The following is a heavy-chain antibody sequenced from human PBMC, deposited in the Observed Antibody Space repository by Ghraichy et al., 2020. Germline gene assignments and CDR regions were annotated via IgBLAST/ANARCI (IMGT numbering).Heavy chain of an antibody. CDR1: GFTFSDYW. D-gene: IGHD5-12*01. J-gene: IGHJ6*02. V-gene: IGHV3-7*01. Sequence: GGSLRLSCAASGFTFSDYWMNWVRQAPGKGLEWVASMHQDGSDQYYVDSMKGRFTISRDNAKNSLYLQINSLRVEDTAVYYSARGDRVATREYGMDVWGQGTTVTVSS. CDR3: ARGDRVATREYGMDV. CDR2: MHQDGSDQ.